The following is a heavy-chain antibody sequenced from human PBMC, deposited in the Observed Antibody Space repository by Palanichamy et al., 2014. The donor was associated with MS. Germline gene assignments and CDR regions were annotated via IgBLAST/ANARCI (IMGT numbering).Heavy chain of an antibody. CDR2: IYYSGST. CDR3: ARHPEDYYGSGSPFDY. Sequence: QLQLQESGPGLVKPSETLSLTCTVSGGSISSSSYYWGWIRQPPGKGLEWIGSIYYSGSTYYNPSLKSRVTISVDTSKNQFSLKLSSVTAADTAVYYCARHPEDYYGSGSPFDYWGQGTLVTVSS. V-gene: IGHV4-39*01. CDR1: GGSISSSSYY. D-gene: IGHD3-10*01. J-gene: IGHJ4*02.